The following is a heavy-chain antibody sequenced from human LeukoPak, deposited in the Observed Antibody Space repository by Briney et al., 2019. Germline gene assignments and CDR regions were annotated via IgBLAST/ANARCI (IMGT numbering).Heavy chain of an antibody. D-gene: IGHD1-26*01. J-gene: IGHJ4*02. CDR3: ARHYLGGNYPDYFNH. CDR2: IYSGNT. V-gene: IGHV4-39*01. CDR1: GGSISSTTYY. Sequence: SETLSLTCIVSGGSISSTTYYWGWIRQPPGKRLEWIGSIYSGNTYYNPSLKSRVTISIDTSKNQFSLNLNSVTAADTAIYSCARHYLGGNYPDYFNHWGQGTLVTVSS.